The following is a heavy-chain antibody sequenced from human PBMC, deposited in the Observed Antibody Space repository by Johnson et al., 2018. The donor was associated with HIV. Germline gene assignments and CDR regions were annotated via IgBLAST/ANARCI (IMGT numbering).Heavy chain of an antibody. CDR1: GLTFSDYY. V-gene: IGHV3-11*04. J-gene: IGHJ3*02. CDR3: ARAYLNWGRGAFDI. Sequence: QVQLVESGGGLVKPGGSLIVSCEASGLTFSDYYMSWIRQAPGKGLEWVSYISSSGSSRYYADSVKGRFTITRDNVKNSLYLQMNSLRAGDTAVYYCARAYLNWGRGAFDIWGQGTAVTVSS. D-gene: IGHD7-27*01. CDR2: ISSSGSSR.